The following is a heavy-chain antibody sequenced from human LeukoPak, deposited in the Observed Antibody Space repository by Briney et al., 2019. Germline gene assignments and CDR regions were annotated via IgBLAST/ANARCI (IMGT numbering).Heavy chain of an antibody. CDR1: GYSFTSYW. CDR2: IYPSDSYT. D-gene: IGHD6-19*01. J-gene: IGHJ4*02. CDR3: ARPSSGWYVLDY. Sequence: PGESLKISCKGSGYSFTSYWISWVRQMPGKGLEWMGRIYPSDSYTNYSPSFQGHVTISADKSISTAYLQWSSLKASDTAMYYCARPSSGWYVLDYWGQGTLVTVSS. V-gene: IGHV5-10-1*01.